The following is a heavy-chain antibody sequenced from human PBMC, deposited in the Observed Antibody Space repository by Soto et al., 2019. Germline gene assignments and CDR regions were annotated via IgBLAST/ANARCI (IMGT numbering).Heavy chain of an antibody. Sequence: GASVKVSCKASGYTFTSYYMHWVRQAPGQGLEWMGIINPSGGSTSYAQKFQGRVTMTRDTSTSTAYMELSSLRSEDTAVYYCATAMGATHYHYYGMDVWGQGTTVTVSS. CDR1: GYTFTSYY. D-gene: IGHD1-26*01. CDR2: INPSGGST. V-gene: IGHV1-46*01. J-gene: IGHJ6*02. CDR3: ATAMGATHYHYYGMDV.